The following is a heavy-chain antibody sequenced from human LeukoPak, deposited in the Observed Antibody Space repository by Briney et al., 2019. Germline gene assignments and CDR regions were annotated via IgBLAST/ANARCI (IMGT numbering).Heavy chain of an antibody. CDR1: GFTFSSYE. V-gene: IGHV3-48*03. CDR3: AREGGSGGSTGYYYMDV. J-gene: IGHJ6*03. Sequence: GGSLRLSCAASGFTFSSYEMNWVRQAPGKGLEWVSYISSSGSTIYYADSVKGRFTISRDNAKNSLYLQMNSLRAEDTAVYYCAREGGSGGSTGYYYMDVWGKGTTVTVSS. D-gene: IGHD3-16*01. CDR2: ISSSGSTI.